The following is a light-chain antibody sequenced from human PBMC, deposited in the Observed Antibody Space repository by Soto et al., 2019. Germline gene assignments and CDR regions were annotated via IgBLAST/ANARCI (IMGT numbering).Light chain of an antibody. J-gene: IGKJ5*01. Sequence: EIVLTQSPGTLSLSPGERATLSCRASQSVSSSYLAWYQQKPGQAPRLLIYGASSRATGIPDRFSGSGSGTDCTLTIRRLEPEDFAVYYCQQYGSSPPINFGHGTRLEIK. CDR1: QSVSSSY. CDR2: GAS. CDR3: QQYGSSPPIN. V-gene: IGKV3-20*01.